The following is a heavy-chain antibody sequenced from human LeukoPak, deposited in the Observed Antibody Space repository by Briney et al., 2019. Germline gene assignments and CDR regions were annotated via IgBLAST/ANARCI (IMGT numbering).Heavy chain of an antibody. CDR1: GFPFSSYA. CDR2: ISYDGSNK. Sequence: PGGPLRLSCSASGFPFSSYAMHWVRQAPGKGLEWVALISYDGSNKYYADSVKGRFTISRDNSKNTLYLQMNSLRAEDTAVYYCASDMSYSGYYIDYWGQGTLVTVSS. CDR3: ASDMSYSGYYIDY. V-gene: IGHV3-30-3*01. J-gene: IGHJ4*02. D-gene: IGHD3-3*01.